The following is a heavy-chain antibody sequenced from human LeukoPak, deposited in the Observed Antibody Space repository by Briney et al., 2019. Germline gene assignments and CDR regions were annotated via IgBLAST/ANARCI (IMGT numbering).Heavy chain of an antibody. CDR3: ARTTEGGYTYDYFYYYYMDV. V-gene: IGHV4-59*01. J-gene: IGHJ6*03. CDR1: GGSINSYY. D-gene: IGHD5-18*01. Sequence: PSETLSLTCTVSGGSINSYYWSWIRQPPGKGLEWIGYIYYSGSTNYNPSLKSRVTISLDTSKNQFSLKLSSVTAADTAVYYRARTTEGGYTYDYFYYYYMDVWGKGTTVTISS. CDR2: IYYSGST.